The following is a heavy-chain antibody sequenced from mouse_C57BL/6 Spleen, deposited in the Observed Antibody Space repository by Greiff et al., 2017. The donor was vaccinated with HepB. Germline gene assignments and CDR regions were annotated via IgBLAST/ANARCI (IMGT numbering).Heavy chain of an antibody. CDR2: IRNKANNHAT. Sequence: EVQLVESGGGLVQPGGSMKLSCAASGFTFSDAWMDWVRQSPEKGLEWVAEIRNKANNHATYYAESVKGRFTISRDDSKSSVYLQMNSLRAEDTGIYYCTPTRGYGSSYNYYAMDYWGQGTSVTVSS. CDR3: TPTRGYGSSYNYYAMDY. V-gene: IGHV6-6*01. CDR1: GFTFSDAW. D-gene: IGHD1-1*01. J-gene: IGHJ4*01.